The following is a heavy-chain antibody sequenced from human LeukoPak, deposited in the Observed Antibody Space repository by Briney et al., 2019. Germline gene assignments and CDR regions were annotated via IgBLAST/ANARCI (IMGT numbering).Heavy chain of an antibody. Sequence: PGGSLRLSSAASGFTFSSYAMGWVRQAPGKGPEWLSAITGTGGVTYYADSVKGRFTISRDSSKTTLYLQMNSLRAEDTAVYYCAKEVSGSGSYYGGNDYWGQGTLVTVSS. CDR1: GFTFSSYA. CDR3: AKEVSGSGSYYGGNDY. V-gene: IGHV3-23*01. CDR2: ITGTGGVT. J-gene: IGHJ4*02. D-gene: IGHD3-10*01.